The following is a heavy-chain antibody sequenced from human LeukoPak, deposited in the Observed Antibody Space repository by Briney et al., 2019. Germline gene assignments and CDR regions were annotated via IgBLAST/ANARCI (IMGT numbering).Heavy chain of an antibody. CDR3: AGLSSWYTYVVYYMDV. CDR2: INPNSGGT. D-gene: IGHD6-13*01. CDR1: GYTFTGYY. V-gene: IGHV1-2*02. Sequence: ASVRVSCKASGYTFTGYYMHWVRQAPGQGLEWMGWINPNSGGTNYAQKFQGRVTITADESTSTAYMELSSLRSEDTAVYYCAGLSSWYTYVVYYMDVWGKGTTVTVSS. J-gene: IGHJ6*03.